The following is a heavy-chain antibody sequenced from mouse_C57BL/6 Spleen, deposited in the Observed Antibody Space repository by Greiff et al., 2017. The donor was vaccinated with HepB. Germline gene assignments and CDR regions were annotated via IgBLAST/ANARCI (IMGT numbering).Heavy chain of an antibody. CDR1: GFTFSSYA. D-gene: IGHD1-1*02. CDR3: ARDVVYYFDY. V-gene: IGHV5-4*01. Sequence: EVHLVESGGGLVKPGGSLKLSCAASGFTFSSYAMSWVRQTPEKRLEWVATISDGGSYTYYPDNVKGRFTISRDNAKNNLYLQMSHLKSEDTAMYYCARDVVYYFDYWGQGTTLTVSS. J-gene: IGHJ2*01. CDR2: ISDGGSYT.